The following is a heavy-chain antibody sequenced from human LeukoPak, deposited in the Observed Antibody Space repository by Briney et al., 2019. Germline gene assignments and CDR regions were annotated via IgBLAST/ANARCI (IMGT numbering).Heavy chain of an antibody. D-gene: IGHD6-6*01. Sequence: SETLSLTCTVSGGSISSYYWSWIRQPPGKGLEWIGYIYYSGSTNYNPSLKSRVTISVDTSKNQFSLKLSSVTAADTAVYYCARLVQDYFDYWGQGTLVTVSS. V-gene: IGHV4-59*08. CDR3: ARLVQDYFDY. CDR2: IYYSGST. CDR1: GGSISSYY. J-gene: IGHJ4*02.